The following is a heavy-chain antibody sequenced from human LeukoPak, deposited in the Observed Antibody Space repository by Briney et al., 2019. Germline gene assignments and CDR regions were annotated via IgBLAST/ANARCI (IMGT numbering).Heavy chain of an antibody. D-gene: IGHD5-12*01. Sequence: SETLSLTCTVSGGSISSYYWSWIRQPPGKGLEWIGYIYYSGSTNYNPSLKSRVTISVDTSKNQFSLKLSSVTAADTAVYYCARLQHGYSGYDFLNYFDYWGQRTLVTLSS. V-gene: IGHV4-59*08. J-gene: IGHJ4*02. CDR1: GGSISSYY. CDR3: ARLQHGYSGYDFLNYFDY. CDR2: IYYSGST.